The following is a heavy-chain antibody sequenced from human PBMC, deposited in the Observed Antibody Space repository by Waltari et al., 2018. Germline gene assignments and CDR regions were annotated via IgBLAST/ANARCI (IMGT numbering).Heavy chain of an antibody. CDR2: IRDSGGST. CDR1: GLAFSSVV. D-gene: IGHD3-10*01. V-gene: IGHV3-23*04. CDR3: AKPKPYGTTWFGGIDH. J-gene: IGHJ4*02. Sequence: DVQLVESGGGLVQPGGSLRLPGAAAGLAFSSVVMTWVRQAPGKGLEWVPAIRDSGGSTYYVDSVKGRFTISRDNSKNTLFVQMNSLRAEDTAIYYCAKPKPYGTTWFGGIDHWGQGTLVTVSS.